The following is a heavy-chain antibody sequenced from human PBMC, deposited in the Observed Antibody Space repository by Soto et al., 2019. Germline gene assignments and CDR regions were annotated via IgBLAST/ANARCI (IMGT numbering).Heavy chain of an antibody. CDR1: GFTFTTFD. CDR3: AKGAWLAY. J-gene: IGHJ4*02. V-gene: IGHV3-23*01. Sequence: EVQLLESGGGLVQPGASLRLSCAASGFTFTTFDMSWARQAPGKGLEWVSVVRGRDGSTSYADSLKGRFIISKDSSKNTLYLQMNSLRAEDTALYYCAKGAWLAYWGQGTLVTVSS. D-gene: IGHD5-12*01. CDR2: VRGRDGST.